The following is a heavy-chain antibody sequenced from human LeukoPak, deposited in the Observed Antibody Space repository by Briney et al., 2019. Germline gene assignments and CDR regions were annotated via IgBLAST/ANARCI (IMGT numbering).Heavy chain of an antibody. CDR3: ARAYYDILTGYGPDAFDI. V-gene: IGHV4-30-4*01. CDR2: IYYSGST. J-gene: IGHJ3*02. CDR1: GGSISSGDYY. Sequence: SETLSLTCTVSGGSISSGDYYWSWIRQPPGKGLEWIGYIYYSGSTYYNPSLKSRVTISVDTSKNQFSLKPSSVTAADTAVYYCARAYYDILTGYGPDAFDIWGQGTMVTVSS. D-gene: IGHD3-9*01.